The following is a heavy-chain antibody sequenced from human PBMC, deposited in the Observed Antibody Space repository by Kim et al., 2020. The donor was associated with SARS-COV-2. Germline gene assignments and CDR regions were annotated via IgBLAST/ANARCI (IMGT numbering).Heavy chain of an antibody. J-gene: IGHJ4*02. CDR3: ARVLWFGELWFYFDY. V-gene: IGHV4-59*01. Sequence: PSRKRRVTISVDTSKNQCSLKLSSVTAADTAVYYCARVLWFGELWFYFDYWGQGTLVTVSS. D-gene: IGHD3-10*01.